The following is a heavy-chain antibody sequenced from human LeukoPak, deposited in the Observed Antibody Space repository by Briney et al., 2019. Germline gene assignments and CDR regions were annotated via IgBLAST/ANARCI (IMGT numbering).Heavy chain of an antibody. Sequence: GGSLRLSCAASGFTFSSYGMTWVRQAPGKGLEWVAVISYDGSNKYYADSVKGRFTISRDNSKNTLYLQMNSLRAEDTAVYYCARGVRVGAYFDYWGQGTLVTVSS. CDR3: ARGVRVGAYFDY. J-gene: IGHJ4*02. CDR1: GFTFSSYG. D-gene: IGHD1-26*01. CDR2: ISYDGSNK. V-gene: IGHV3-30*03.